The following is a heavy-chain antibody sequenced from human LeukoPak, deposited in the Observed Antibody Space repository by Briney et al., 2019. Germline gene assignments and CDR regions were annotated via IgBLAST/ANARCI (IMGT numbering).Heavy chain of an antibody. D-gene: IGHD2-15*01. CDR3: ARVAKVAARAFDI. CDR1: GFTFSSYS. CDR2: ISSSSSTI. Sequence: GGSLRLSCAASGFTFSSYSMNWVRQAPGRGLEWVSYISSSSSTIYYADSVKGRFTISRDNAKNSLYLQMNSLRAEDTAVYYCARVAKVAARAFDIWGQGTMVTVSS. J-gene: IGHJ3*02. V-gene: IGHV3-48*04.